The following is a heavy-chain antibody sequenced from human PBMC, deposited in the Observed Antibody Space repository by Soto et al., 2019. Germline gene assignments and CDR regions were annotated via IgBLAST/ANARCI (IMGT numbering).Heavy chain of an antibody. D-gene: IGHD6-13*01. CDR2: ISDSGRT. CDR1: GGSSGTVSSGSTSTYY. Sequence: SETLSLTCTVSGGSSGTVSSGSTSTYYWSWIRQLPGKGLEWVGYISDSGRTNYNPSLKSRVTISLATSRNQFSLKVSSVTAADTAVYYCARYAGSSWFDYWGQGSLVTVSS. CDR3: ARYAGSSWFDY. J-gene: IGHJ4*02. V-gene: IGHV4-61*01.